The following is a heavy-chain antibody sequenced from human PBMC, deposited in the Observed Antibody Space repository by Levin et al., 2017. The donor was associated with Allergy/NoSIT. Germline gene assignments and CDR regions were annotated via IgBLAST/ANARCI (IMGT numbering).Heavy chain of an antibody. J-gene: IGHJ4*02. CDR1: GGSISSSNW. D-gene: IGHD5-12*01. CDR3: ARGIRGYSGYDPYYFDY. CDR2: IYHSGST. V-gene: IGHV4-4*02. Sequence: SETLSLTCAVSGGSISSSNWWSWVRQPPGKGLEWIGEIYHSGSTNYNPSLKSRVTISVDKSKNQFSLKLSSVTAADTAVYYCARGIRGYSGYDPYYFDYWGQGTLVTVSS.